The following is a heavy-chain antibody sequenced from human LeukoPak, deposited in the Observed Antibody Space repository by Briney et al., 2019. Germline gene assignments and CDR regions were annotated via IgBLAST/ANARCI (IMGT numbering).Heavy chain of an antibody. J-gene: IGHJ4*02. Sequence: SETLSLTYTVSGASSISGIYYCGWVRQPPGKGLEWIASIYYRGSTYYNQSLKSRVTMSVDTSKKQFSLKVTSVTAADTAVYSCARLLPIAAAGDHYFDYWGQGTLVTVSS. D-gene: IGHD6-13*01. CDR2: IYYRGST. CDR1: GASSISGIYY. CDR3: ARLLPIAAAGDHYFDY. V-gene: IGHV4-39*01.